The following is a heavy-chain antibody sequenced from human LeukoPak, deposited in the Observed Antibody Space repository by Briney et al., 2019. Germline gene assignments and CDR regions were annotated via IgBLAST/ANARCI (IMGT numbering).Heavy chain of an antibody. D-gene: IGHD7-27*01. CDR1: GGSISSSSYY. J-gene: IGHJ5*02. Sequence: SETLSLTCTVSGGSISSSSYYWDWIRQSPGKGLEWIGNINYNGNTFYNPSLKSRVTMSVDASKNQFSLKLSSVTAADTAVYYCASLLNGGVSHWFDPWGQGTLVTVSS. CDR3: ASLLNGGVSHWFDP. CDR2: INYNGNT. V-gene: IGHV4-39*01.